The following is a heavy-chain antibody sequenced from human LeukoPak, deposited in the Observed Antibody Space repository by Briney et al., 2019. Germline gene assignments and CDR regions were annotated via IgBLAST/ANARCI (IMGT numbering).Heavy chain of an antibody. J-gene: IGHJ3*02. V-gene: IGHV4-38-2*01. D-gene: IGHD3-3*01. CDR1: GYSISNGYY. Sequence: PSETLSLTCAVSGYSISNGYYWVWIRQPPGRGLEWIGSLYHSDSAYYNTSLRSRVSMSVDTSKNQFSLKLSSVTAADTAVYYCARSRLEWFASDAFDIWGQGTMVAVSS. CDR3: ARSRLEWFASDAFDI. CDR2: LYHSDSA.